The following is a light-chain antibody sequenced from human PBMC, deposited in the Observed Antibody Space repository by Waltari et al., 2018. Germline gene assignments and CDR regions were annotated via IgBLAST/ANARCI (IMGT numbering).Light chain of an antibody. CDR1: QSVSSIY. J-gene: IGKJ5*01. CDR3: QHYGTSPPIT. Sequence: IVLTQSPGTLSLSPGERATLPCRATQSVSSIYLAWYQQKPGQAPRLLIYGASIRATGIPDRFSGSGSGTDLTLTISRLEPEDFAVYYCQHYGTSPPITFGQGTRLDIK. CDR2: GAS. V-gene: IGKV3-20*01.